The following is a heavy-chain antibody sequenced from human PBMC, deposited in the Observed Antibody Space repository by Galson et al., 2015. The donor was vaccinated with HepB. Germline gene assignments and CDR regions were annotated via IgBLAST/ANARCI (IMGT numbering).Heavy chain of an antibody. D-gene: IGHD1-26*01. CDR1: GFTFNDYA. CDR2: VAYDGGNK. CDR3: ARNPEGYSGRSMLIYSDGMDV. V-gene: IGHV3-30*07. Sequence: SLRLSCAASGFTFNDYAMHWVRQAPGKGLEWVAVVAYDGGNKYYADSVKGRLTISRDNSKNILYLQMNSLRVEDTALYYCARNPEGYSGRSMLIYSDGMDVWGRGPTGTVPS. J-gene: IGHJ6*02.